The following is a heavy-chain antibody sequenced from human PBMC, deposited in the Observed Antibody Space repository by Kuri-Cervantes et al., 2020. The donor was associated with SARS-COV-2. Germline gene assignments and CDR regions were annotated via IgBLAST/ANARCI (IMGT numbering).Heavy chain of an antibody. J-gene: IGHJ6*02. CDR2: IYTSGST. D-gene: IGHD1-1*01. CDR1: GGSISSYY. V-gene: IGHV4-4*07. Sequence: SETLSLTCTVSGGSISSYYWSWIRQPAGKGLEWIGRIYTSGSTNYNPSLKSRVTMSVDTSKNQFSLKLSSVTAADTAVYYCARHLSRELEPNYGMDVWGQGTTVTVSS. CDR3: ARHLSRELEPNYGMDV.